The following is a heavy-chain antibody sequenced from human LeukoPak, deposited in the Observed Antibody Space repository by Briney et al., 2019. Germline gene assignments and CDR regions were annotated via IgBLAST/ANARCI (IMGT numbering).Heavy chain of an antibody. J-gene: IGHJ4*02. V-gene: IGHV3-30-3*01. CDR1: GFTFSSYA. CDR2: ISYDGGNK. Sequence: GRSLRLSCAASGFTFSSYAMHWVRQAPGKGLEWVAVISYDGGNKYYADSVKGRFTISRDNSKNTLYLQMNSLRAEDTAVYYCARTSDSAGPFDYWGQGTLVTVSS. CDR3: ARTSDSAGPFDY. D-gene: IGHD6-19*01.